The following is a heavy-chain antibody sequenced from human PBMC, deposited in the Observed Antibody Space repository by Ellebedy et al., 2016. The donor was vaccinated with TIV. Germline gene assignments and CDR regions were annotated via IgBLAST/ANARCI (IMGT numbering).Heavy chain of an antibody. J-gene: IGHJ4*02. D-gene: IGHD5-24*01. V-gene: IGHV3-23*01. Sequence: GESLKISCAASGFTFSSYSMNWVRQAPGKGLEWVSTISGSGGTTYYTDSVRGRFTVSRDNSKNTLDLQMNSVRAEDTAVYYCAKCQTGYNSREQFHFEYWGQGSLVTVSS. CDR1: GFTFSSYS. CDR3: AKCQTGYNSREQFHFEY. CDR2: ISGSGGTT.